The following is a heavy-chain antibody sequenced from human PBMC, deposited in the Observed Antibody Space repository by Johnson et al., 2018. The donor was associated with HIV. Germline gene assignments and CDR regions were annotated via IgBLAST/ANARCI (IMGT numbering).Heavy chain of an antibody. CDR2: ISSNGGST. V-gene: IGHV3-64*01. J-gene: IGHJ3*02. CDR1: GFTFSSYD. CDR3: AREGVAVAGTGDAFDI. Sequence: DVQVVESGGGLVQPGGSLRLSCAASGFTFSSYDMHWVRQAPGKGLEYVSAISSNGGSTYYANSVKGRFTISRDNSKNTLYLQMNSLRAEDTAVYYCAREGVAVAGTGDAFDIWGQGTMVTVSS. D-gene: IGHD6-19*01.